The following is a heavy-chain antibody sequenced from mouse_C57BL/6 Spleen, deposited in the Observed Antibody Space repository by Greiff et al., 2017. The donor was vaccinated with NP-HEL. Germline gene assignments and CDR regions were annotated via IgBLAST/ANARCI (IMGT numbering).Heavy chain of an antibody. CDR2: ISSGSSTI. D-gene: IGHD2-4*01. Sequence: EVKLVESGGGLVKPGGSLKLSCAASGFTFSDYGMHWVRQAPEKGLEWVAYISSGSSTIYYADTVKGRFTISRDNAKNTLFLQMTSLRSEDTAIYYCARPYYDYDGFAYWGQGTLVTVSA. V-gene: IGHV5-17*01. CDR3: ARPYYDYDGFAY. J-gene: IGHJ3*01. CDR1: GFTFSDYG.